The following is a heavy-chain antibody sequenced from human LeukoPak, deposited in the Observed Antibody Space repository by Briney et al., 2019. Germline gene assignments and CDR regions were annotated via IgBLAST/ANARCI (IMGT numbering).Heavy chain of an antibody. J-gene: IGHJ6*02. V-gene: IGHV4-59*08. Sequence: SETLSLTCAVSGGSISSYYWTWIRQPPGKGLEWVGYIQNSAIYRAKIKSSPSLQSRVSLSIDTSKNQVSLTVNSVTAADTAVYYGARLGSTLYYSPDVWGPGTAVTVSS. CDR1: GGSISSYY. CDR3: ARLGSTLYYSPDV. D-gene: IGHD2/OR15-2a*01. CDR2: IQNSAIYRAKI.